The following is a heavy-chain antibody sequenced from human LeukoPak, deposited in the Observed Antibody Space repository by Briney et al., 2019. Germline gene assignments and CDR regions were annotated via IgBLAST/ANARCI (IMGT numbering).Heavy chain of an antibody. Sequence: GRSLRLSCAASGFTFDDYAMHWVRQAPGKGLEWVSGISWNSGSIGYADSVKGRFTISRDNAKNSLYLQMNSLRAEDTALYYCVKGEYEVITTLNYWGQGTLVTVSS. CDR3: VKGEYEVITTLNY. D-gene: IGHD3-22*01. J-gene: IGHJ4*02. CDR2: ISWNSGSI. V-gene: IGHV3-9*01. CDR1: GFTFDDYA.